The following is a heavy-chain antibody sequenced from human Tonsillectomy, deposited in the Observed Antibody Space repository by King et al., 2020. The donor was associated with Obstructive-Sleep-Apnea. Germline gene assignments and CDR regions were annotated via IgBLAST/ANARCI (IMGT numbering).Heavy chain of an antibody. D-gene: IGHD4-17*01. V-gene: IGHV1-8*01. CDR3: ARVGRYGDYFDY. CDR1: GYTFTSYD. CDR2: MTPNSVNT. Sequence: VQLVESGAEVKKPGASVKVSCKASGYTFTSYDVNWVRQATGQGLEWMGWMTPNSVNTGYEQKFQGRVTMTRNTSISTAYMELSSLRSEDTAVYYCARVGRYGDYFDYWGQGTLVTVSS. J-gene: IGHJ4*02.